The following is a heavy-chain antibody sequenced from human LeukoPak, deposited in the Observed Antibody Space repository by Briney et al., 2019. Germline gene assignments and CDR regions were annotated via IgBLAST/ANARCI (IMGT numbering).Heavy chain of an antibody. Sequence: PSENLSLTCTVSGGSISNYYWSWLRQPPGKGLEWIGYIYYSGSTNYNPSLKSRVTISVDTSKTQFSLKLSSVTAADTAVYYCARRIAAADAFDIWGQGTMVTVSS. CDR3: ARRIAAADAFDI. CDR2: IYYSGST. CDR1: GGSISNYY. D-gene: IGHD6-13*01. J-gene: IGHJ3*02. V-gene: IGHV4-59*08.